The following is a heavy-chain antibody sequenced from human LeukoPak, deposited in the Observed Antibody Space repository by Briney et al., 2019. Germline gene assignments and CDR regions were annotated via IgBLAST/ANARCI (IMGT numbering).Heavy chain of an antibody. CDR1: GGSISSGGYS. J-gene: IGHJ4*02. D-gene: IGHD2-15*01. CDR2: IYYSGST. V-gene: IGHV4-31*03. CDR3: ARGSVAMVAYDY. Sequence: SQTLSLTCTVSGGSISSGGYSWSWIRQHPGKGLEWIGYIYYSGSTYYNPSLKGRVTISVDTSKNQFSLKLSSVTAADTAVYYCARGSVAMVAYDYWGQGTLVTVSS.